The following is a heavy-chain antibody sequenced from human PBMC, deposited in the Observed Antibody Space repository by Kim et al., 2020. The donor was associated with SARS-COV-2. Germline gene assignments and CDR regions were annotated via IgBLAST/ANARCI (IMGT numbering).Heavy chain of an antibody. CDR2: ISYDGSNK. CDR3: ARPYNWNDAFDY. D-gene: IGHD1-20*01. J-gene: IGHJ4*02. CDR1: GFTFSSYA. Sequence: GGSLRLSCAASGFTFSSYAMHWVRQAPGKGLECVAVISYDGSNKYYADSVKGRFTISRDNSKNTLYLQMNSLRAEDTAVYYCARPYNWNDAFDYWGQGTLVTVSS. V-gene: IGHV3-30*04.